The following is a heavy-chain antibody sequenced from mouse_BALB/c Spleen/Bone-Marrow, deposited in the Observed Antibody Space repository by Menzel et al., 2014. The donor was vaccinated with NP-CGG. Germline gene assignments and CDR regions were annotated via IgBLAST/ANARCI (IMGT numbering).Heavy chain of an antibody. V-gene: IGHV1S56*01. Sequence: VQLQQSGPELVKPGASVTISCKASGFNFTSYYIHWVKQRPGQGLEWIGWIYPGNVNTKYNEKFKGKATLTADKSSTTAYMQLSRLTAEDSAVYFGAKSGGAAMDYWGQGTSVTVSS. D-gene: IGHD3-1*01. CDR1: GFNFTSYY. CDR3: AKSGGAAMDY. J-gene: IGHJ4*01. CDR2: IYPGNVNT.